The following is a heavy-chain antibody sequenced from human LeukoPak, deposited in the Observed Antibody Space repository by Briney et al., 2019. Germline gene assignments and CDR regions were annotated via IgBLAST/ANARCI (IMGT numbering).Heavy chain of an antibody. V-gene: IGHV4-34*01. Sequence: SETLSLTCAVYGGSFSGYYWSWIRQPPGKGLEWIGEINHSGSTNYNPSLKSRVTISVDTSKNQSSLKLSSVTAADTAVYYCARDLTTVTTGYYYYYMDVWGKGTTVTVSS. J-gene: IGHJ6*03. D-gene: IGHD4-17*01. CDR1: GGSFSGYY. CDR3: ARDLTTVTTGYYYYYMDV. CDR2: INHSGST.